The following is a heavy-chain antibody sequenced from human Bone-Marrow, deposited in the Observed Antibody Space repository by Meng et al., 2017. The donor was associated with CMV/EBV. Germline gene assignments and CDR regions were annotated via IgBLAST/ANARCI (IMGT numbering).Heavy chain of an antibody. CDR3: ARWEGTLSAFDI. Sequence: ASVKVSCKASGYTFTGYYMHWVRQAPGQGLEWMGWINPNSGGTKYAQKFQGRVTMTRDTSISTAYMELTRLRSDDTAVFYCARWEGTLSAFDIWGQGTMVTVS. V-gene: IGHV1-2*02. CDR1: GYTFTGYY. CDR2: INPNSGGT. J-gene: IGHJ3*02. D-gene: IGHD1-26*01.